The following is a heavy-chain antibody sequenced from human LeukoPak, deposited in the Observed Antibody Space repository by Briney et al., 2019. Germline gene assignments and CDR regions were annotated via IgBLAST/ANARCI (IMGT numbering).Heavy chain of an antibody. D-gene: IGHD5-24*01. CDR1: GYSISSGYY. Sequence: KPSETLSLTCAVSGYSISSGYYWGWIRQPPGKGLEWIGSIYHSGSTYYNPSLKSRVTISVDTSKNQFSLKLSSVTAADTAVYYCARDLIHRDVHAVWGQGTQVTVSS. CDR2: IYHSGST. V-gene: IGHV4-38-2*02. J-gene: IGHJ4*02. CDR3: ARDLIHRDVHAV.